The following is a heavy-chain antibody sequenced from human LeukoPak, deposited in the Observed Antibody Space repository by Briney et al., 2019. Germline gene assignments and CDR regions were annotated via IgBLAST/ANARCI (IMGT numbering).Heavy chain of an antibody. Sequence: SQTLSLTCAISGDSVSSNSAAWDWIRQSPSRGLAWLGRTYYRSKWYNDYAVSVKSRITINPDTSKNQFSLQLNSVTPEDTAVYYCARVSYMIVERDYFDYWGQGTLVTVSS. CDR2: TYYRSKWYN. CDR3: ARVSYMIVERDYFDY. J-gene: IGHJ4*02. D-gene: IGHD3-22*01. V-gene: IGHV6-1*01. CDR1: GDSVSSNSAA.